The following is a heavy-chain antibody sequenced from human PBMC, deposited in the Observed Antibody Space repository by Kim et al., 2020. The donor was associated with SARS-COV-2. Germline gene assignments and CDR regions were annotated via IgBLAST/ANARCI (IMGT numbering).Heavy chain of an antibody. Sequence: GGSLRLSCAASGFTFSNAWMSWVRQAPGKGLEWVGRIKSKTDGGTTDYAAPVKGRFTISRDDSKNTLYLQMNSLKTEDTAVYYCTTEPRMVATYYYYGMDVWGQGTTVTVSS. V-gene: IGHV3-15*01. CDR2: IKSKTDGGTT. J-gene: IGHJ6*02. D-gene: IGHD5-12*01. CDR1: GFTFSNAW. CDR3: TTEPRMVATYYYYGMDV.